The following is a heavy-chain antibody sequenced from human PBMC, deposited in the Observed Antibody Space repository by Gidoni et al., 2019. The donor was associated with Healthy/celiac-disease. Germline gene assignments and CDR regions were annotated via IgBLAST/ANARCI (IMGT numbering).Heavy chain of an antibody. D-gene: IGHD7-27*01. CDR3: AKDLTGDDAFDI. CDR2: ISGSGGST. Sequence: EVQLLESGGGLVQPGGSLILSCAASGFTFSSYAMSWVRQAPGKGLEWVSAISGSGGSTYYADSVKGRFTISRDNSKNTLYLQMNSLRAEDTAVYYCAKDLTGDDAFDIWGQGTMVTVSS. J-gene: IGHJ3*02. CDR1: GFTFSSYA. V-gene: IGHV3-23*01.